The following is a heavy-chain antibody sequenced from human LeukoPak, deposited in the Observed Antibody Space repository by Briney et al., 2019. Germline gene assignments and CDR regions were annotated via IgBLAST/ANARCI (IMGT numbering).Heavy chain of an antibody. V-gene: IGHV1-18*01. J-gene: IGHJ4*02. CDR1: GYTFTSYG. CDR3: ARWNYDIWTGRRYFDY. Sequence: GASVKVSCKASGYTFTSYGISWVRQAPGQGLEWMGWISAYNGNTNYAQKLQGRVTMTTDTSTSTAYMELRSLRSDDTAVYYCARWNYDIWTGRRYFDYWGQGTLVIVSS. D-gene: IGHD3/OR15-3a*01. CDR2: ISAYNGNT.